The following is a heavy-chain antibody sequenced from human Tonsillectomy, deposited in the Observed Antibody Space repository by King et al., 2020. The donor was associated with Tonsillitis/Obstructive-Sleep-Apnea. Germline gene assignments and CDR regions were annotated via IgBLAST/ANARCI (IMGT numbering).Heavy chain of an antibody. V-gene: IGHV1-2*02. J-gene: IGHJ5*02. D-gene: IGHD2-15*01. CDR2: INPDSGGT. Sequence: VQLVESGAEVKKPGASVKVSCKASGYTFIGYYIYWVRQAPGQGLECMGWINPDSGGTNYAQEFQGRVSMTRDTSISTAYMELTRLTSDDTAVYYCASEQVLVAATNYWFDPWGQGTLVTVSS. CDR3: ASEQVLVAATNYWFDP. CDR1: GYTFIGYY.